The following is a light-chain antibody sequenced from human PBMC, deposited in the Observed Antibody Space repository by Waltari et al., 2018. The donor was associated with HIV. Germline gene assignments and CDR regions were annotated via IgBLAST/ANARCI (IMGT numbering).Light chain of an antibody. CDR1: QSVGDK. Sequence: EIVMTQSPASLSMSLGERATLSCRASQSVGDKLAWYSQKPGQAPRLLIYATSTRATGIPARFSGSGSGTEFTLTIGSLQPEDFALYYCQHYDNWPPRFGQGTKVDIK. V-gene: IGKV3-15*01. CDR2: ATS. J-gene: IGKJ3*01. CDR3: QHYDNWPPR.